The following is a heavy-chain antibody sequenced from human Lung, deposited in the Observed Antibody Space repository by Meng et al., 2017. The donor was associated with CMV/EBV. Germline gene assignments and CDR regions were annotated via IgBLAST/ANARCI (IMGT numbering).Heavy chain of an antibody. CDR2: AYCDGGT. CDR3: ARQAPDNWFDP. Sequence: TCTVAGGPLESGAYCWSWIRQHPEKGVGWIGYAYCDGGTHYNPSLRSRAAISVDTSKNQFSLRLNSVTAADTAVYYCARQAPDNWFDPWGQGALVTVSS. CDR1: GGPLESGAYC. V-gene: IGHV4-31*03. J-gene: IGHJ5*01.